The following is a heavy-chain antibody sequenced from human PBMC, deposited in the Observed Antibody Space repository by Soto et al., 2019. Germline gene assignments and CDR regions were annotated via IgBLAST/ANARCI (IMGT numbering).Heavy chain of an antibody. V-gene: IGHV3-15*01. CDR2: IKSKVDGGTA. Sequence: EVQLVESGGGLVKPGGSLRISCEASGFTFSNAWMNWVRQGTGKGLEWLGRIKSKVDGGTADYVAATKGRFSISRDDLKNMLYLQMNSLKPDDTAVYYCTTLSYLYYDGMDVWGQGTTVTVS. CDR3: TTLSYLYYDGMDV. D-gene: IGHD2-2*01. CDR1: GFTFSNAW. J-gene: IGHJ6*02.